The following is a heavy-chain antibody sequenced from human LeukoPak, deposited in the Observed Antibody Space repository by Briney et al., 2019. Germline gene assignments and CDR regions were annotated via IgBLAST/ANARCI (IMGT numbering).Heavy chain of an antibody. D-gene: IGHD2-2*01. J-gene: IGHJ4*02. CDR3: ARYTRFCSSTSCPGAYFDY. CDR2: IYYSGST. Sequence: SETLSLTCTVSGGSISSYYWSWIRQPPGKGLEWIGYIYYSGSTNCNPSLKSRVTISVDTSKNQFSLKLSSVTAADTAVYYCARYTRFCSSTSCPGAYFDYWGQGTLVTVSS. V-gene: IGHV4-59*01. CDR1: GGSISSYY.